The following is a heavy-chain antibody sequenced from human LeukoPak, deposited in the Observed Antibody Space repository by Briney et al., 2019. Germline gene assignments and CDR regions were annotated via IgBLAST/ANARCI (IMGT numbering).Heavy chain of an antibody. CDR3: AKQIVRLVTDAFDI. Sequence: GGSLRLSCAASGFTFSSYGMHWVRQAPGKGLEWVAVISYDGSNKYYADSVKGRFTISRDNSKNTLYLQMNSLRAEDTAVYYCAKQIVRLVTDAFDIWGQGTMVTVSS. CDR2: ISYDGSNK. J-gene: IGHJ3*02. CDR1: GFTFSSYG. V-gene: IGHV3-30*18. D-gene: IGHD6-19*01.